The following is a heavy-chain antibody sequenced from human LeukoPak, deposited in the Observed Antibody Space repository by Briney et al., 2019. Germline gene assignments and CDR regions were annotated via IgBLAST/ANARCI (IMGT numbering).Heavy chain of an antibody. V-gene: IGHV2-5*02. CDR2: IYWDDDK. J-gene: IGHJ4*02. D-gene: IGHD3-9*01. Sequence: SGPTLVKPTQTLTLTCTFSGFSLSTSGVGVGWIRQPPGKALEWLALIYWDDDKRYSPSLKSRLTITKDTSKNQVVLTMTNMDPADTATYYCAHINDILTGYPIFDYWGQGTLVTVSS. CDR1: GFSLSTSGVG. CDR3: AHINDILTGYPIFDY.